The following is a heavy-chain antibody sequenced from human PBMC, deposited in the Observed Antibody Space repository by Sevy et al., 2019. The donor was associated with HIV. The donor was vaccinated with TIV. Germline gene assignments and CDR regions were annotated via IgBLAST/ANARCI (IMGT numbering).Heavy chain of an antibody. CDR3: AKDRGYCSGGSCYIQV. CDR2: INTNNGNA. CDR1: GYPFTSFG. V-gene: IGHV1-18*01. D-gene: IGHD2-15*01. Sequence: ASVKVSCKGSGYPFTSFGISWVRQAPGQGLEWMGWINTNNGNANYAQKCQGRVTMTRDTSTSTAYMELRSLRSDDTAVYYCAKDRGYCSGGSCYIQVWGQGTLVTVSS. J-gene: IGHJ1*01.